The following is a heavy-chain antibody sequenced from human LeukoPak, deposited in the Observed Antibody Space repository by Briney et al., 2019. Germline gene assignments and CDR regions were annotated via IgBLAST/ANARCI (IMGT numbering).Heavy chain of an antibody. CDR3: ARLPVAGRYYYYGMDV. V-gene: IGHV4-59*08. Sequence: SETLSLTCTVSGGSISSYYWSWIRQPPGKGLEWIGYIYYRGNTNYNPSLKSRVTISVDPSKNHFSLKLSSVTAADTAVYYCARLPVAGRYYYYGMDVWGQGTTVTVSS. CDR2: IYYRGNT. CDR1: GGSISSYY. J-gene: IGHJ6*02. D-gene: IGHD2-15*01.